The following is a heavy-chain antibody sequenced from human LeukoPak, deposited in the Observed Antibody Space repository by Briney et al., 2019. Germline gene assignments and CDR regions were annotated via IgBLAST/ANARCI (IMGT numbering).Heavy chain of an antibody. V-gene: IGHV1-46*01. CDR2: INPSGGST. CDR1: GYTFTNYY. Sequence: ASVKVSCKASGYTFTNYYMHWVRQAPGQGLQWMGIINPSGGSTSYAQKFQGGVTMTRDMSTSTVYMELSSLRAEDTAVYYCARSFGASQQYSSSWYYYYMDVWGKGTTVTVSS. D-gene: IGHD6-13*01. CDR3: ARSFGASQQYSSSWYYYYMDV. J-gene: IGHJ6*03.